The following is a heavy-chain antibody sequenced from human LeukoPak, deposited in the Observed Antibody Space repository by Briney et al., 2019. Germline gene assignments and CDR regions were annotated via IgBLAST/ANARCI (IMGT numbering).Heavy chain of an antibody. J-gene: IGHJ4*02. Sequence: PGGSLRLSCAASGFTFSSYAMHWVRQAPGKGLEWVAVISYDGSNKYYADSVKGRFTISRDNSKNTLYLQVNSLRAEDTAVYYCARDFGGNSVYFDYWGQGTLVTVSS. D-gene: IGHD4-23*01. CDR2: ISYDGSNK. CDR3: ARDFGGNSVYFDY. V-gene: IGHV3-30-3*01. CDR1: GFTFSSYA.